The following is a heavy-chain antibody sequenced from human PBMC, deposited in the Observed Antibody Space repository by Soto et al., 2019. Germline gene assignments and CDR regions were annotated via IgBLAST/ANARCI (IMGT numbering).Heavy chain of an antibody. CDR1: GYTLTELS. CDR3: TTYPYSGGWLSAFDI. D-gene: IGHD6-19*01. J-gene: IGHJ3*02. Sequence: ASVKVSCKVSGYTLTELSMHWVRQAPGKGLEWMGGFDPEDGETIYAQKFQGRVTMTEDTSTDTAYMKLSSLRTEDTAVNYYTTYPYSGGWLSAFDIWGQGEMVTVS. V-gene: IGHV1-24*01. CDR2: FDPEDGET.